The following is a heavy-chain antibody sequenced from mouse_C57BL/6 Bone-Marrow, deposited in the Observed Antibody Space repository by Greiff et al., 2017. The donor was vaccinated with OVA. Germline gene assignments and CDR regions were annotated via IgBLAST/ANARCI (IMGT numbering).Heavy chain of an antibody. V-gene: IGHV1-22*01. CDR1: GYTFTDYN. CDR2: INPNNGGT. CDR3: ARPRGDSNYPFAY. Sequence: EVQRVESGPELVKPGASVKMSCKASGYTFTDYNMHWVKQSHGKSLEWIGYINPNNGGTSYNQKFKGKATLTVNKSSSTAYMELRSLTSEDSAVYYCARPRGDSNYPFAYWGQGTLVTVSA. D-gene: IGHD2-5*01. J-gene: IGHJ3*01.